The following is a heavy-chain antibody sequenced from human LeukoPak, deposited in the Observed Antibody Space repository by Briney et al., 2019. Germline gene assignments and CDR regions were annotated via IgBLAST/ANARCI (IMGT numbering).Heavy chain of an antibody. J-gene: IGHJ6*03. V-gene: IGHV4-38-2*02. D-gene: IGHD6-6*01. CDR1: GYSIISDYF. Sequence: SETLSLTCTVSGYSIISDYFWGWIRQPPGKGLEWIGTIYHSGSTYYSPSLKSRVTISLDTSKNQFSLKLSSVTAADTAIYYCARDFSSSSTVYYYYYMDVWGKGTTVTVSS. CDR3: ARDFSSSSTVYYYYYMDV. CDR2: IYHSGST.